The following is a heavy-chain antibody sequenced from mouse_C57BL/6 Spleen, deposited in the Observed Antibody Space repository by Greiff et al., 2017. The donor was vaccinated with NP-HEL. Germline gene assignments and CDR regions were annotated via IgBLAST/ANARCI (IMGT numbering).Heavy chain of an antibody. V-gene: IGHV2-5*01. Sequence: QVQLQQSGPGLVQPSQSLSITCTVSGFSLTSYGVHWVRQSPGKGLEWLGVIWRGGSTDYNAALMSRLSITKDNSKSQVFFKMNSLQADDTAIYYCAASNWEAWFAYWGQGTLVTVSA. D-gene: IGHD4-1*01. CDR2: IWRGGST. CDR3: AASNWEAWFAY. J-gene: IGHJ3*01. CDR1: GFSLTSYG.